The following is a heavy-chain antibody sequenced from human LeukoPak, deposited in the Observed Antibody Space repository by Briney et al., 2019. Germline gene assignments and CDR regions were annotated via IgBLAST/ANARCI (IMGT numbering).Heavy chain of an antibody. D-gene: IGHD1-26*01. Sequence: GRSLRLSCAASGFTFNNYGIHWVHQAPGKGLEWVAVIWYDGSNKYYADSVKGRFTISRDNSKNTLDLQMNSLRAEDTAVYYCARDSGSYYFHYWGQGTLVTVSS. CDR1: GFTFNNYG. CDR2: IWYDGSNK. CDR3: ARDSGSYYFHY. V-gene: IGHV3-33*01. J-gene: IGHJ4*02.